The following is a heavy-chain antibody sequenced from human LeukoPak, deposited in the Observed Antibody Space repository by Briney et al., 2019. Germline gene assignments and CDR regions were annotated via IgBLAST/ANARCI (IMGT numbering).Heavy chain of an antibody. Sequence: GGSLRLSCAASGFTFSSYAMSWVRQAPGKGPEWVSTISIDGGRTYYADSVKGRYTVSRDTSKNTLYLQMNSLRAEDTAVYYCARKGIGSSRYQNMDVWGKGTTVTVSS. D-gene: IGHD6-25*01. CDR1: GFTFSSYA. CDR2: ISIDGGRT. J-gene: IGHJ6*03. V-gene: IGHV3-23*01. CDR3: ARKGIGSSRYQNMDV.